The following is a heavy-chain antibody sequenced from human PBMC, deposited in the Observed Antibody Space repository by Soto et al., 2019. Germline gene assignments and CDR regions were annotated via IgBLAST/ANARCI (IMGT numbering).Heavy chain of an antibody. CDR1: GYTFSDYY. D-gene: IGHD3-10*01. V-gene: IGHV1-2*04. Sequence: ASVKVSCKASGYTFSDYYIHWVRQAPGQGLEWMGYINPTSGGTNFALKFQGWVTMTTDTSTNTAYVELSGLKSDDPAVYYCERSYFWFGETYNWFDPCGQGTLVTVSS. CDR3: ERSYFWFGETYNWFDP. J-gene: IGHJ5*02. CDR2: INPTSGGT.